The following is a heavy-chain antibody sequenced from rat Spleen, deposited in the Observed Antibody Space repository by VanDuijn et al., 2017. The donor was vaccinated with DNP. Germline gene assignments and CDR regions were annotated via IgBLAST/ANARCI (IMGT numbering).Heavy chain of an antibody. V-gene: IGHV5-31*01. Sequence: EVQLVESGGGLVHPGRSLKLSCVASGFTFNKYWMTWIRQAPGKGLEWIASITHDDGTTFYPDSVMGRFTISRDDAKSTLYLQMNSLRSEDTATYYCTRENWVLDYWGQGVMVTVSS. CDR3: TRENWVLDY. J-gene: IGHJ2*01. D-gene: IGHD5-1*01. CDR2: ITHDDGTT. CDR1: GFTFNKYW.